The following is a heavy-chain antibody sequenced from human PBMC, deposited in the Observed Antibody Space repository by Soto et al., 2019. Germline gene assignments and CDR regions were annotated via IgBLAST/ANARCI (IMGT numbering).Heavy chain of an antibody. CDR2: ISGSVGST. V-gene: IGHV3-23*01. CDR1: GFTFSTYV. J-gene: IGHJ4*02. CDR3: AKDGPYSRNWPYYFDY. D-gene: IGHD6-13*01. Sequence: EVKLLESGGGLVQPGGSLRLSCAASGFTFSTYVMTWVRQAPGKGLEWVSSISGSVGSTYYADSVKGRFIISRDNSKNTLYLQMNSLRAEDTAVYYCAKDGPYSRNWPYYFDYWGQGTLVTVSS.